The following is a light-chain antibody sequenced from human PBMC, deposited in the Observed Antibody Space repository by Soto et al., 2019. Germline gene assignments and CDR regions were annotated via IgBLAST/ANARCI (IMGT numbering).Light chain of an antibody. CDR1: QSVSSN. V-gene: IGKV3-15*01. Sequence: EIVMTQSPATLSVSPGERATLSCRASQSVSSNLAWYQQKPGQDPRLLIYGASTRATGIPSRIRGSGTGTEFTLTISSLQSEDFAVYYCQQYNNWPPWTFGQGTKVEIK. J-gene: IGKJ1*01. CDR2: GAS. CDR3: QQYNNWPPWT.